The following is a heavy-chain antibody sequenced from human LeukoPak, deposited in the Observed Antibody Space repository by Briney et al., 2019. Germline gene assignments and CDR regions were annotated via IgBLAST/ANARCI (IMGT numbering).Heavy chain of an antibody. Sequence: PSETLSLTCAVYGGSFSNYYWSWIRQPPGKGLEWIGEINHSGSTNYNPSLKSRVTISVDTSKNQFSLKLSSVTAADTAVYYCARAYSSGWYDRLARGGYFDYWGQGTLVTVSS. J-gene: IGHJ4*02. D-gene: IGHD6-19*01. CDR3: ARAYSSGWYDRLARGGYFDY. CDR1: GGSFSNYY. CDR2: INHSGST. V-gene: IGHV4-34*01.